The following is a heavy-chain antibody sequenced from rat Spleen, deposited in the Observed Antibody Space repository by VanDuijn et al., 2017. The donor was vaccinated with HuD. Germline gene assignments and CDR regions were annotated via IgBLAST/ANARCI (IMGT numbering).Heavy chain of an antibody. Sequence: EVQLQESGPGLVKPSQSLSLTCSVTNYSITSGYRWSWIRKFPGNKLEWMGYLNSAGSTNYNPSLKSRIFITRDTSKNQFFLQVNSVTTEDTATYYCARSGGSWFPYWGQGTLVTVSS. D-gene: IGHD1-11*01. CDR3: ARSGGSWFPY. CDR1: NYSITSGYR. J-gene: IGHJ3*01. V-gene: IGHV3-3*01. CDR2: LNSAGST.